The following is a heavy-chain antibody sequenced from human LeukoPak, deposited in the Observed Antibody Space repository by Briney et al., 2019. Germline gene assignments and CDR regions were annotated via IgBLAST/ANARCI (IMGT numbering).Heavy chain of an antibody. D-gene: IGHD6-13*01. Sequence: GESLKISCKGSGYSFTSYWIGWVRQMPGKGLEWMGIIYPGDSDTRYSPSFQGQVTISADKSITTAYLQWSSLQASDTAMYYCARHSPYSSSYRIDYWGQGTLVTVSS. CDR1: GYSFTSYW. V-gene: IGHV5-51*01. CDR3: ARHSPYSSSYRIDY. CDR2: IYPGDSDT. J-gene: IGHJ4*02.